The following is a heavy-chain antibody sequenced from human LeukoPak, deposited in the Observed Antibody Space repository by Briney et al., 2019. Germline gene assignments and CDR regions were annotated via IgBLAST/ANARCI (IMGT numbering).Heavy chain of an antibody. V-gene: IGHV3-33*01. CDR2: IWYEGQTK. CDR3: AREWGRIAVAGGPGY. Sequence: GGSLRLSCEASGFIFSNYGMHWVRQAPGRGLEWLALIWYEGQTKFYADSVKGRFTISRDNSGNTLFLHMTNLRVEDTAVYYCAREWGRIAVAGGPGYWGQGALVTVSS. J-gene: IGHJ4*02. D-gene: IGHD6-19*01. CDR1: GFIFSNYG.